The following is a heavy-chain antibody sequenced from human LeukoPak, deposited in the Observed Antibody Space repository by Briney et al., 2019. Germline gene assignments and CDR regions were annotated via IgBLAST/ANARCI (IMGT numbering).Heavy chain of an antibody. V-gene: IGHV1-18*01. Sequence: GAAVKISCKASGYDFTSVGITWVRRTPGQGLEWMGWISPYNGNTRYAQKFQGRVAMTTDTSTTTAYMELRGLRFNDTAVYYCARAGSGSGWYFDYWGQPTMVSVSS. D-gene: IGHD6-19*01. J-gene: IGHJ4*02. CDR3: ARAGSGSGWYFDY. CDR2: ISPYNGNT. CDR1: GYDFTSVG.